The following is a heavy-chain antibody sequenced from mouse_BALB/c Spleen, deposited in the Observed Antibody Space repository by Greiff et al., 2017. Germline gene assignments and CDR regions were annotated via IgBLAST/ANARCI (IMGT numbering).Heavy chain of an antibody. J-gene: IGHJ3*01. CDR3: ARDYYYGSSYAAY. CDR2: IWGDGST. CDR1: GFSLTGYG. V-gene: IGHV2-6-7*01. Sequence: QVQLKQSGPGLVAPSQSLSITCTVSGFSLTGYGVNWVRQPPGKGLEWLGMIWGDGSTDYNSALKSRLSISKDNSKSQVFLKMNSLQTDDTARYYCARDYYYGSSYAAYWGQGTLVTVSA. D-gene: IGHD1-1*01.